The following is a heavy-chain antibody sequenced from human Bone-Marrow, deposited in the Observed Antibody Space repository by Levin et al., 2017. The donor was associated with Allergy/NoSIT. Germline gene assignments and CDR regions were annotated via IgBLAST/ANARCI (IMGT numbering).Heavy chain of an antibody. CDR2: ISGSGGST. CDR1: GFTFSSYA. CDR3: AKETDIAVAGTSDWYFDL. Sequence: PGGSLRLSCAASGFTFSSYAMSWVRQAPGKGLEWVSAISGSGGSTYYADSVKGRFTISRDNSKNTLYLQMNSLRAEDTAVYYCAKETDIAVAGTSDWYFDLWGRGTLVTVSS. J-gene: IGHJ2*01. V-gene: IGHV3-23*01. D-gene: IGHD6-19*01.